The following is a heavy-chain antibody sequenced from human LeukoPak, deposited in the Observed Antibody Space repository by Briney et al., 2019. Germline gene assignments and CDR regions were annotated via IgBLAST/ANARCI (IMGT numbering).Heavy chain of an antibody. CDR2: ISWDGGST. CDR3: AKVRPGGYYYMDV. Sequence: GGSLRLSCAASGFTFDDYVMQWVRQAPGKGLEWVSLISWDGGSTYYADSVKGRFTISRDNSKNTLYLQMNSLRAEDTAVYYCAKVRPGGYYYMDVWGKGTTVTIS. V-gene: IGHV3-43D*03. D-gene: IGHD3-16*01. J-gene: IGHJ6*03. CDR1: GFTFDDYV.